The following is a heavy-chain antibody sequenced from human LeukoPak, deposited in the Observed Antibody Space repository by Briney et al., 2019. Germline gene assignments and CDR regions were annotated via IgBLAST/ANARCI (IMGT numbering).Heavy chain of an antibody. CDR1: GGSIRSYY. D-gene: IGHD6-13*01. Sequence: PSETLSLTCTVSGGSIRSYYWSWIRQPPGKGLEWIGYIYYSRSTNYNPSLKSRATISVDTSKNQFSLKLSSVTAADTAVYYCARHARSSSSIDYWGQGTLVTVSS. CDR2: IYYSRST. CDR3: ARHARSSSSIDY. V-gene: IGHV4-59*08. J-gene: IGHJ4*02.